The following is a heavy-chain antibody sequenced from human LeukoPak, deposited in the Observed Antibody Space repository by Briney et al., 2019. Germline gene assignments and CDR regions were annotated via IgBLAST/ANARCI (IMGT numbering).Heavy chain of an antibody. D-gene: IGHD3-10*01. CDR1: GGSFSGYY. CDR2: INHSGST. V-gene: IGHV4-34*01. J-gene: IGHJ6*04. CDR3: ARGATYGSGNFFYYYYGMDV. Sequence: NPSETLSLTCAVYGGSFSGYYWSWIRQPPGKGLEWIGEINHSGSTNYNPSLKSRATISVDTSKNQFSLKLSSVTAADTAVYYCARGATYGSGNFFYYYYGMDVWGKGTTVTVSS.